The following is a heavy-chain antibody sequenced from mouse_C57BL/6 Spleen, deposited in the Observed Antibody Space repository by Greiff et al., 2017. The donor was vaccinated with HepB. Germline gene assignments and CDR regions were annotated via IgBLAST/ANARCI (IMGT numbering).Heavy chain of an antibody. CDR1: GFTFSDYG. V-gene: IGHV5-17*01. CDR3: AREDGYSVDD. Sequence: DVKLVESGGGLVKPGGSLKLSCAASGFTFSDYGMHWVRQAPEKGLEWVAYISSGSSTIYYADTVKGRFTISRDNAKNTLFLQMTSLRSEDTAMYYCAREDGYSVDDWGQGTTLTVSS. CDR2: ISSGSSTI. D-gene: IGHD2-3*01. J-gene: IGHJ2*01.